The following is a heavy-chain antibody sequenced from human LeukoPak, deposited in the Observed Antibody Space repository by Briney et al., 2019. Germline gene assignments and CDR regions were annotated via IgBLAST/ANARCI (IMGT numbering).Heavy chain of an antibody. J-gene: IGHJ4*02. CDR3: AGERGLGYCSSTSCYEVDY. D-gene: IGHD2-2*01. Sequence: SVKVSCKASGGTFSSYAISWVRQAPGQGLEWMGGIIPIFGTANYAQKLQGRVTMTTDTSTSTAYMELRSLRSDDTAVYYCAGERGLGYCSSTSCYEVDYWGQGTLVTVSS. CDR2: IIPIFGTA. CDR1: GGTFSSYA. V-gene: IGHV1-69*05.